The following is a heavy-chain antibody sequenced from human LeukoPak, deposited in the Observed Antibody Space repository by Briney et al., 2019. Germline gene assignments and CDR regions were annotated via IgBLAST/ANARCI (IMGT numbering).Heavy chain of an antibody. CDR1: GYTFTSYG. J-gene: IGHJ6*02. V-gene: IGHV1-18*01. CDR3: AREWRWFGVWYYYGMDV. CDR2: ISAYNGNT. Sequence: GASVKVSCKASGYTFTSYGISWVRQAPGQGLEWMGWISAYNGNTNYAQKLQGRVTMTTDTSTSTAYMELRSLRSDVTAVYYCAREWRWFGVWYYYGMDVWGQGTTVTVSS. D-gene: IGHD3-10*01.